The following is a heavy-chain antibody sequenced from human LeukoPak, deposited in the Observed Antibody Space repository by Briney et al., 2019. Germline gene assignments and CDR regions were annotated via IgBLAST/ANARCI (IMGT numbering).Heavy chain of an antibody. CDR1: GFTVSSNY. CDR3: AREVYDILTGPGAFDI. J-gene: IGHJ3*02. V-gene: IGHV3-53*01. CDR2: IYSGGST. D-gene: IGHD3-9*01. Sequence: PGGSLRLSCAASGFTVSSNYMSWVRQAPGKGLEWVSVIYSGGSTYYADSVKGRFTISRDNSKNTLYLQMNSLRAEDTAVYYCAREVYDILTGPGAFDIWGQGTMVTVSS.